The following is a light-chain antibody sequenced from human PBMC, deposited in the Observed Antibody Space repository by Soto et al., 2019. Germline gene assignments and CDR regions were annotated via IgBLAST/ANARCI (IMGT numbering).Light chain of an antibody. CDR1: QSVSSN. V-gene: IGKV3D-15*01. CDR2: GAA. Sequence: EIVMTQSPATLSVSPGERASLSCRASQSVSSNLAWYHQKPGQAPRILISGAATRATGSPTSFSGSGYGTEFTLTISSQQSEDFAVYYCQQYADSPTFGQGTKVEIK. J-gene: IGKJ1*01. CDR3: QQYADSPT.